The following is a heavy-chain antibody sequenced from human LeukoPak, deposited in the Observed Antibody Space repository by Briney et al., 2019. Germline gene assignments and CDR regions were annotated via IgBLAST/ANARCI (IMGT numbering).Heavy chain of an antibody. CDR2: ISGSGGST. CDR1: GFTFSSYA. D-gene: IGHD3-22*01. J-gene: IGHJ3*02. Sequence: GGSLRLSCAASGFTFSSYAMSWVRQAPGKGLEWVSAISGSGGSTYYADSVKGRFTISRDNSKNTLYLQMYSLRAEDTAVYYCARGTSYYYDSSGYYHDAFDIWGQGTMVTVSS. CDR3: ARGTSYYYDSSGYYHDAFDI. V-gene: IGHV3-23*01.